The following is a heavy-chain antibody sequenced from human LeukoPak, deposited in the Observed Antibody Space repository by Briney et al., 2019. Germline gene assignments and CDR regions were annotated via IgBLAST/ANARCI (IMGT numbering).Heavy chain of an antibody. V-gene: IGHV3-30-3*01. CDR2: ISYDGSNK. Sequence: PGGSLRLSCAASGFTYSSYAMHLVRQATGKGLEWVAVISYDGSNKYYADSVKGRFTISRDNSKNTLYLQMNSLRAEDTAVYYCAREGGYCSSTSCKGFDYWGQGTLVTVSS. CDR1: GFTYSSYA. D-gene: IGHD2-2*01. CDR3: AREGGYCSSTSCKGFDY. J-gene: IGHJ4*02.